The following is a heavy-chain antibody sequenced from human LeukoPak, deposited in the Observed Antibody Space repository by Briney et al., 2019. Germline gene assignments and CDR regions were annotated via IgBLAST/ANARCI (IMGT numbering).Heavy chain of an antibody. CDR2: INPNSGGT. CDR3: ARDGGLLWFGELFAFDI. CDR1: GYTFTGYY. V-gene: IGHV1-2*02. D-gene: IGHD3-10*01. Sequence: ASVKVSCKASGYTFTGYYMHWVRQAPGQGLEWMGWINPNSGGTNYAQKFQGRVTMTRDTSISTAYMELSRLRSDDTAVYYCARDGGLLWFGELFAFDIWGQGTMVTVSS. J-gene: IGHJ3*02.